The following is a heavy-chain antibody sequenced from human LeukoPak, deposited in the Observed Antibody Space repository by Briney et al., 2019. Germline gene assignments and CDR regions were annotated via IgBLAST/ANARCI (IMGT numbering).Heavy chain of an antibody. CDR1: GYTFTGYY. J-gene: IGHJ4*02. Sequence: ASVKVSCKASGYTFTGYYIHWVRQAPGQGLEWMGWINRNSGDANYAQKFQGRVTMTEDTSTDTAYMELSSLRSEDTAVYFCATAYMVGARRPFHYWGQGTLVTVSS. CDR3: ATAYMVGARRPFHY. V-gene: IGHV1-2*02. CDR2: INRNSGDA. D-gene: IGHD1-26*01.